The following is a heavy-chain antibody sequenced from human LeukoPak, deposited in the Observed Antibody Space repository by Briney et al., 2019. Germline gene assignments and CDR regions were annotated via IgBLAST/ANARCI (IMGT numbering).Heavy chain of an antibody. CDR3: ARQPYATGVYNWFDP. V-gene: IGHV4-59*08. J-gene: IGHJ5*02. CDR2: IYYSGST. D-gene: IGHD6-13*01. CDR1: GGSISSYY. Sequence: SETLSLTCTVSGGSISSYYWSWIRQPPGKGLEWIGYIYYSGSTNYNPSLKSRVTISVDTSKNQFSLKLSSVTAADTAVYYCARQPYATGVYNWFDPWGQGTLVTVSS.